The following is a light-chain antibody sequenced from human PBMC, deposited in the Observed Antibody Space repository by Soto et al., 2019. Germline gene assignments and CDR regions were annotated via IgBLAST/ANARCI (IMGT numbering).Light chain of an antibody. V-gene: IGKV4-1*01. CDR3: QQYYPIRTWA. CDR1: QSVLYTSNSKNY. Sequence: DIVMTQSPGSLSVSLGERATINCKSSQSVLYTSNSKNYLAWFQKKPGQPPRLHIYWASARESGVPDRFSGSATGINFTLTISSLQVEYVAVYYCQQYYPIRTWAFDQGTKVEIK. CDR2: WAS. J-gene: IGKJ1*01.